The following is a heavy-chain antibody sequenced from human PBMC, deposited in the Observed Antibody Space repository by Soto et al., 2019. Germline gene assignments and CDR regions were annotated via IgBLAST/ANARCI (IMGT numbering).Heavy chain of an antibody. V-gene: IGHV4-59*08. CDR1: GGSISSYY. D-gene: IGHD6-6*01. Sequence: SETLSLTCTVSGGSISSYYWSWIRQPPGKGLEWIGYIYDSGSTNYNPSLKSRVTISVDTSKNQFSLKLSSVTAADTAMYYCARSSIAPRLFMYPFDYWGQGTLVTV. CDR3: ARSSIAPRLFMYPFDY. CDR2: IYDSGST. J-gene: IGHJ4*02.